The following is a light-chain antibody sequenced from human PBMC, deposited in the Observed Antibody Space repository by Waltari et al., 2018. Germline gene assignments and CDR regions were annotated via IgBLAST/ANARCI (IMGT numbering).Light chain of an antibody. CDR2: QGS. Sequence: QSALTQPASVSGSPGQSITISCPGTSSDVGAYNFASSSHHPPVKAPKPVIYQGSTRPSGVSTRFSGSKSGNTAPLTLSGLQAEDEADDHCSSFTRSNTYVFGAGTKVTVL. V-gene: IGLV2-14*01. CDR1: SSDVGAYNF. CDR3: SSFTRSNTYV. J-gene: IGLJ1*01.